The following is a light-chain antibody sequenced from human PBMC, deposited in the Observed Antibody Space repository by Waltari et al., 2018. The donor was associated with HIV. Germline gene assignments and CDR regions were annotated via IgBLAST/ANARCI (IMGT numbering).Light chain of an antibody. J-gene: IGLJ2*01. Sequence: QSALTQSPSASGSPGQSVNISCSGANSDISDYNYVSWYQQHSDRPPKLIIFEVTKRPSGVPDHFSGSKSGNTASLFVSGLQPEDEATYFCSSFAGTHKLFGGGTKLTVL. V-gene: IGLV2-8*01. CDR3: SSFAGTHKL. CDR2: EVT. CDR1: NSDISDYNY.